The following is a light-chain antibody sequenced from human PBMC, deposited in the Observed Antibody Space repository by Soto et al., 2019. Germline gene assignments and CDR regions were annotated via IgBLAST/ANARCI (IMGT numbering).Light chain of an antibody. J-gene: IGLJ2*01. CDR2: SNN. V-gene: IGLV1-47*02. Sequence: QSVLTQPPSASGTPGQRVTISCSGSSSNIGSNYVYWYQQLPGTAPKLLIYSNNQRPSGVPDRFSGSKSGTSASLAISGLRSEDVADYYWAAWDDSLSGHVVFGGGTQLTVL. CDR1: SSNIGSNY. CDR3: AAWDDSLSGHVV.